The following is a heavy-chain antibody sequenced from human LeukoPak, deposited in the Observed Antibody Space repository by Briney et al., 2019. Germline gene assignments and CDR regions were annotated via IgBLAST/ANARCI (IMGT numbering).Heavy chain of an antibody. V-gene: IGHV3-33*01. CDR1: GFTFRNYG. J-gene: IGHJ4*02. D-gene: IGHD2-15*01. CDR2: IWFDGSNR. CDR3: ARDTSGYYDY. Sequence: PEGSLRLSCEASGFTFRNYGMHWVRQAPGKGLDWVGVIWFDGSNRYYADSVKGRFTISRDNSKNTLYLQVNSVRAEDTAVYYCARDTSGYYDYWGQGALVTVSS.